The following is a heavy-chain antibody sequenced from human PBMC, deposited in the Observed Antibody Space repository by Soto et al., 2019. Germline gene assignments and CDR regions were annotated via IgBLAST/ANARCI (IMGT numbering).Heavy chain of an antibody. CDR3: ARRSVTGTALAY. Sequence: SETLSLTCTVSGGSMSSSSYYWGWVRQPPGKGLEWIGSIYYSGSTYYNTSLKSRVTISVDTSKNQFSLKLSSVTAADTAVYYCARRSVTGTALAYWGQGTLVTVSS. CDR2: IYYSGST. V-gene: IGHV4-39*01. D-gene: IGHD1-7*01. J-gene: IGHJ4*02. CDR1: GGSMSSSSYY.